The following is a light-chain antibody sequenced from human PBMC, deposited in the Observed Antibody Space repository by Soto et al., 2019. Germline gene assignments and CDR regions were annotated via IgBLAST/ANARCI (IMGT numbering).Light chain of an antibody. CDR2: EVN. CDR1: SSDVGGYNY. CDR3: TSYTSSSTLV. V-gene: IGLV2-14*01. Sequence: QSALTQPASVSGSPGQSITISCTATSSDVGGYNYVSWYQQHPGKAPKLIIYEVNNRPSGVSNRFSGSKSGNTASLSISGLQAEDEADYYCTSYTSSSTLVFGTGTKVTVL. J-gene: IGLJ1*01.